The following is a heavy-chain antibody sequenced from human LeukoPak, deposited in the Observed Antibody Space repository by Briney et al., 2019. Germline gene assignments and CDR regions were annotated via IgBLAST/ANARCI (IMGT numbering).Heavy chain of an antibody. D-gene: IGHD3-10*01. CDR3: ARDSVRSGIRSGSFDY. CDR2: ISSSSSTI. J-gene: IGHJ4*02. CDR1: GFTFSSYG. Sequence: GGSLRLSCAASGFTFSSYGMTWVRQAPGKGLEWVSYISSSSSTIYYADSVKGRFTISRDNAKNSLYLQLNSLRAEDTAVYYCARDSVRSGIRSGSFDYWGQGTLVTVSS. V-gene: IGHV3-48*01.